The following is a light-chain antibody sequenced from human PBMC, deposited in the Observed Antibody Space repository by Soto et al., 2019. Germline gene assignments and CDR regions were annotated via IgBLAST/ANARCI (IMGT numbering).Light chain of an antibody. CDR3: CSFACDNVPYL. V-gene: IGLV2-23*01. J-gene: IGLJ1*01. CDR1: NSDIASYNR. CDR2: EGT. Sequence: QSALTQPASVSGSPGQSITISCTGTNSDIASYNRVSWYQQYPGEAPKLLTYEGTKRPSGVSLRFSASKYGNTASLTISALQPEDEADYFCCSFACDNVPYLFGTGTKVTVL.